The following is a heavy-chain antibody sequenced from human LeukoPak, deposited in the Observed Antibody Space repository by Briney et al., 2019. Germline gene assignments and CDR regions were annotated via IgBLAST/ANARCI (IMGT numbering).Heavy chain of an antibody. D-gene: IGHD1/OR15-1a*01. CDR3: ARTGTDAFDI. V-gene: IGHV3-53*05. J-gene: IGHJ3*02. CDR2: IYTGGGT. CDR1: GFSISHYY. Sequence: PGGSLRLSCAASGFSISHYYMTWVRQTPGKGLDWVSVIYTGGGTNYGDSVKGRFTISRDNSKNTLYLQMNSLRAEDTAVYYCARTGTDAFDIWGQGTMVTVSS.